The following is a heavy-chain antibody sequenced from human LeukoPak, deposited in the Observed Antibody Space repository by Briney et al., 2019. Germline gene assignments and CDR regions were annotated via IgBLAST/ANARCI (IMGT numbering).Heavy chain of an antibody. CDR2: IYTSGST. CDR1: GGSISSGSYY. Sequence: PSETLSLTCTVSGGSISSGSYYWSWIRQPAGKGLEWIGRIYTSGSTNYNPSLKSRVTISVDTSKNHFSLKLSSVTAADTAVYYCARDKVTVTGNWFDPWGQGTLVTVSS. D-gene: IGHD4-17*01. CDR3: ARDKVTVTGNWFDP. J-gene: IGHJ5*02. V-gene: IGHV4-61*02.